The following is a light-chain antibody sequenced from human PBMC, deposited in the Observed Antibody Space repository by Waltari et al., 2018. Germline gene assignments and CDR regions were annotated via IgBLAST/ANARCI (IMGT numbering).Light chain of an antibody. CDR1: SSNIGNND. CDR3: ATWDSRLSVVV. CDR2: DNN. Sequence: QSVLPQPPSVSAAPGPRATISCSGGSSNIGNNDVSWYQQFPGTAPKLLITDNNKRPFGIPDRFSGSKSGTSATLGITGLQTGDEADYYCATWDSRLSVVVFGGGTKVTVL. V-gene: IGLV1-51*01. J-gene: IGLJ3*02.